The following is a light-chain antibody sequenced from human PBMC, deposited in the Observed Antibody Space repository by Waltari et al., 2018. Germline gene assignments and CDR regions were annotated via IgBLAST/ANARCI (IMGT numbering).Light chain of an antibody. CDR1: QGISTN. V-gene: IGKV1-8*01. Sequence: AIRLTQSPSSFSASTGDRVTIACRASQGISTNLAWYQQKPGKAPKLLIYGASTLDSGVPSSFSGSGSGTDFTLTISSLQSEDFGSYYCQQSYSYPRTFGQGTKVEIK. CDR2: GAS. J-gene: IGKJ1*01. CDR3: QQSYSYPRT.